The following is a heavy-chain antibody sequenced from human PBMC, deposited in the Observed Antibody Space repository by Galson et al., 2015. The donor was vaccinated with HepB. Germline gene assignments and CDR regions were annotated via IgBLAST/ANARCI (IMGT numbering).Heavy chain of an antibody. V-gene: IGHV3-48*02. Sequence: SLRLSCAAPGFTFSSYTMNWVRQAPGKGLESVSYITSTGTTMYYAASAKGRFTISSDNAQNSLYLQMNSLRDEDTAVYYCARVYFGSGSSSAYWYFDLWGRGALVTVSS. J-gene: IGHJ2*01. CDR2: ITSTGTTM. D-gene: IGHD3-10*01. CDR3: ARVYFGSGSSSAYWYFDL. CDR1: GFTFSSYT.